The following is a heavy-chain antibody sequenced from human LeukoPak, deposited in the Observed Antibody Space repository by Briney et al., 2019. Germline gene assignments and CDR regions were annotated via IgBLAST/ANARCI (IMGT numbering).Heavy chain of an antibody. CDR2: IYIRGST. CDR3: ARDYRWQSTPRANGMDV. Sequence: PSETLSLTCTVSGGSISTGSFYWNWIRQPAGKGLEWIGRIYIRGSTNYNPSLKSRATISVDTSKNQFSLRLSSVTAADTAVYYCARDYRWQSTPRANGMDVWGKGTTVTISS. V-gene: IGHV4-61*02. D-gene: IGHD1-26*01. CDR1: GGSISTGSFY. J-gene: IGHJ6*04.